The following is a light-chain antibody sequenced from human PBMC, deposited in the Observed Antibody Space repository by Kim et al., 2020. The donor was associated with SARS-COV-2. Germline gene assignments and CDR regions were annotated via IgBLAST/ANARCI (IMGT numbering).Light chain of an antibody. CDR2: GDN. CDR3: QSFDGTNWV. J-gene: IGLJ3*02. CDR1: SGNIASDY. V-gene: IGLV6-57*04. Sequence: NFMLTQPHSVSGSPGKAVTISCTRSSGNIASDYVQWYQQRPGSAPITVVYGDNQTPSGVPDRFSGSVDSSSNSATLTISGLRTEDEADYYCQSFDGTNWVFGGGTQLTVL.